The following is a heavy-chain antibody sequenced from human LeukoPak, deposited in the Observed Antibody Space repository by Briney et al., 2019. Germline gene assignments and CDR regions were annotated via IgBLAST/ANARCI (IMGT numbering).Heavy chain of an antibody. D-gene: IGHD3-10*01. J-gene: IGHJ5*02. Sequence: SVKVSCKASGGTFSSYAISWVRQAPGQGLEWMGGNIPIFGTANYAQKFEDRVTITADESTSTAYMELSSLRSEDTAVYYCARGDYYGSEGGNWFDPWGQGTLVTVSS. CDR3: ARGDYYGSEGGNWFDP. CDR1: GGTFSSYA. CDR2: NIPIFGTA. V-gene: IGHV1-69*13.